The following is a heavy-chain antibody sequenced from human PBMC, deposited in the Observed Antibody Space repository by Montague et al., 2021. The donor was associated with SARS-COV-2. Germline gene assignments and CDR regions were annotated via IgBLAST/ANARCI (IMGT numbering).Heavy chain of an antibody. CDR1: GGSISSYY. CDR2: IYTSGST. J-gene: IGHJ5*01. D-gene: IGHD1-26*01. CDR3: ARGGGYSGGYLHSYYWFDP. V-gene: IGHV4-4*07. Sequence: SETLSLTCTVSGGSISSYYWSWIRQPAGKGLEWIGRIYTSGSTNYNPSLKSRVTMSVDTSQNQFSLKLSSVTAADTAVYYCARGGGYSGGYLHSYYWFDPWGQGTMVTVSS.